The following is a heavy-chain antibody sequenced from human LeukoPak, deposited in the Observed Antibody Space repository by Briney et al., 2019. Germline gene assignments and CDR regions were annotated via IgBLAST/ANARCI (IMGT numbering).Heavy chain of an antibody. CDR2: IYSGGST. J-gene: IGHJ4*02. CDR1: GFTVSSNY. CDR3: ARDYRGVIGYYFDY. V-gene: IGHV3-66*02. D-gene: IGHD3-10*01. Sequence: GSLRLSCAASGFTVSSNYMSWVRQAPGKGLEWVSVIYSGGSTYYADSVKGRFTISRDNPKNTLYLQMNSLRAEDTAVYYCARDYRGVIGYYFDYWGQGTLVTVSS.